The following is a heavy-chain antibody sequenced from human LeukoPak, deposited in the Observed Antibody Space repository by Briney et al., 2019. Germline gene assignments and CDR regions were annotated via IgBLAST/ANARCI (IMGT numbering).Heavy chain of an antibody. CDR1: GVSFSGYY. V-gene: IGHV4-34*01. CDR3: ARGALGIAAADY. J-gene: IGHJ4*02. D-gene: IGHD6-13*01. Sequence: SETLSLTCAVYGVSFSGYYWSWIRQPPGKGLEWIGEINHSGSTNYNPSLKSRVTISVDTSKNQFSLKLSSVTAADTAVYYCARGALGIAAADYWGQGTLVTVSS. CDR2: INHSGST.